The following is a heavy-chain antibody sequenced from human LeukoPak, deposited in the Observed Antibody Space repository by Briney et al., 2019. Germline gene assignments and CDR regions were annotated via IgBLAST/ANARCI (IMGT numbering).Heavy chain of an antibody. V-gene: IGHV1-69*01. CDR1: RGTFSSYA. J-gene: IGHJ4*02. CDR3: ARDRAPYSSGWYNFDY. D-gene: IGHD6-19*01. CDR2: IIPIFGTA. Sequence: SSVKVSCKASRGTFSSYAISWVRQAPGQGLEWMGGIIPIFGTANYAQKFQGRVTITADESTSTAYMELSSLRSEDTAVYYCARDRAPYSSGWYNFDYWGQGTLVTVSS.